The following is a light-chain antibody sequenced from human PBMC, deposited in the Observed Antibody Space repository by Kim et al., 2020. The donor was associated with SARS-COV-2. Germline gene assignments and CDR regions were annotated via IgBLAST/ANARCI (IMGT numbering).Light chain of an antibody. CDR3: QQYNKWPRT. CDR2: RAS. CDR1: QSVSGN. Sequence: EIVMTQSPATLSVSPGERATLSCRASQSVSGNLAWYQQKPGQAPRLLIYRASNRATGIPARFSGSGSGTEFTLTISSLQSEDFAVYYCQQYNKWPRTFGQGTKVEIK. V-gene: IGKV3-15*01. J-gene: IGKJ1*01.